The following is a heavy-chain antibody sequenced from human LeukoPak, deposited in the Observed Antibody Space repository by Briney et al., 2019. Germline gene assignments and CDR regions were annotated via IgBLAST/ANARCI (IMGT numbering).Heavy chain of an antibody. CDR2: IWYDGSKK. CDR3: AKVIVEDTAMVQPPLDY. Sequence: GGSLRLSCAASGFTFSRDGMHWVRQAPGKGLEWVAVIWYDGSKKYYADSVKGRFTISRDNSKNTLYLQMNSLRAEDTAVYYCAKVIVEDTAMVQPPLDYWGQGTLVTVSS. D-gene: IGHD5-18*01. V-gene: IGHV3-33*06. CDR1: GFTFSRDG. J-gene: IGHJ4*02.